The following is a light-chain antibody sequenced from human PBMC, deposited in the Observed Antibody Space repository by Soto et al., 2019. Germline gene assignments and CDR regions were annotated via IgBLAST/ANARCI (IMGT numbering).Light chain of an antibody. V-gene: IGKV1-5*01. Sequence: DIQMTQSTATLSASVGDRVTITCRASQSIRRWLAWYQQKPGKAPKRLIFDASTLESGVPSRFSGRGSETEFTPTISSLQPDDFATYYCQQYNSYSPATFGQGTRWIS. CDR3: QQYNSYSPAT. J-gene: IGKJ1*01. CDR1: QSIRRW. CDR2: DAS.